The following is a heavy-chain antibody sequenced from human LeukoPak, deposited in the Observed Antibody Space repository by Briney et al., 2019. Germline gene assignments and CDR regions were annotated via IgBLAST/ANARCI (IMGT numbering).Heavy chain of an antibody. D-gene: IGHD3-3*01. CDR1: GYTFTGYY. Sequence: ASVKVSCKAPGYTFTGYYMYWVRQAPGQGLEWMGRINPNSGGTNYAQKFQGRVTMTRDTSISTAYMELSRLRSDDTAVYYCARGSGASITIFGVVLRDFDYWGQGTLVTVSS. V-gene: IGHV1-2*06. J-gene: IGHJ4*02. CDR3: ARGSGASITIFGVVLRDFDY. CDR2: INPNSGGT.